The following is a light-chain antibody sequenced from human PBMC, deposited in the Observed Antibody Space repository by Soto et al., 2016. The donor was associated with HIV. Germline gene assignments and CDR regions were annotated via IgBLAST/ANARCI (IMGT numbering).Light chain of an antibody. CDR2: GKN. CDR1: SLRNYY. J-gene: IGLJ2*01. CDR3: NSRDSSGVHVI. Sequence: SSELTQGPPVSVALGQTVTITCQGDSLRNYYASWYQQRPGQAPILVMYGKNNRPPGIPDRFSGSTSGGTASMTITGAQAEDEADYYCNSRDSSGVHVIFGGGTQLTVL. V-gene: IGLV3-19*01.